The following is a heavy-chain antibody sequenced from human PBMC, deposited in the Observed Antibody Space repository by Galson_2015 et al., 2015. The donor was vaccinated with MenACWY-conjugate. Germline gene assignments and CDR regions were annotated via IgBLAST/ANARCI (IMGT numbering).Heavy chain of an antibody. CDR3: VKEEESGYSYAET. CDR2: ISGSPGTP. D-gene: IGHD5-12*01. J-gene: IGHJ5*02. Sequence: GKGLEWVAAISGSPGTPFYADSVRGRFTISRDKSQNTLYLQMNSLRAEDTAVYYCVKEEESGYSYAETWGQGTLVTVSS. V-gene: IGHV3-23*01.